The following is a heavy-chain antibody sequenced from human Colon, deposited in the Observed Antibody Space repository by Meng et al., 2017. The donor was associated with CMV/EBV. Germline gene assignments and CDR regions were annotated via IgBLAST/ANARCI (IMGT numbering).Heavy chain of an antibody. CDR2: IHWDDDK. J-gene: IGHJ4*02. D-gene: IGHD2-8*02. V-gene: IGHV2-5*02. CDR1: GFSPTPSGAV. Sequence: ISLTGSVPARVKPQQPPALPATFSGFSPTPSGAVLPCVRQPPEKAPELLARIHWDDDKRYSPSLKNRLNITKDTSKNQVVLSMTDLDPADTVTFYCARHSLTILTYWGQGALVTVSS. CDR3: ARHSLTILTY.